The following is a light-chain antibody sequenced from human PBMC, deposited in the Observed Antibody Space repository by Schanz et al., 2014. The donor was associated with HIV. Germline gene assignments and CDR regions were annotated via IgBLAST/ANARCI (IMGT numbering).Light chain of an antibody. V-gene: IGLV2-8*01. Sequence: QSALTQPPSASGSPGQSVTISCIGTSNDIGSYNYVSWYQQHPVKAPKLMIYEVTKRPSGVPDRFSGSKSGITASLTISGLQSDDEANYYCSSYANTDTVLFGGGTKLTVL. CDR3: SSYANTDTVL. CDR1: SNDIGSYNY. J-gene: IGLJ2*01. CDR2: EVT.